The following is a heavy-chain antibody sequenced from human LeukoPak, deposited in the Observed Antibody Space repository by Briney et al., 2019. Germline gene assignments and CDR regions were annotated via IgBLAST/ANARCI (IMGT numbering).Heavy chain of an antibody. J-gene: IGHJ3*02. D-gene: IGHD2-15*01. CDR3: AKGNVVVVAATAFDI. CDR2: ISWNSGSI. CDR1: GFTFDDYA. Sequence: GRSLRLSCAASGFTFDDYAMHWVRQAPGKGLEWVSGISWNSGSIGYADSVKGRFTISRDNAKNSLYLQMNSLRAEDTALYYCAKGNVVVVAATAFDIWGQGQWSPSLQ. V-gene: IGHV3-9*01.